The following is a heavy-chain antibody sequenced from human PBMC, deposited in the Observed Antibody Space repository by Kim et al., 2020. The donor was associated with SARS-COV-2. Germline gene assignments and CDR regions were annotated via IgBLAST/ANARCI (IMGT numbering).Heavy chain of an antibody. D-gene: IGHD6-13*01. CDR1: GFTFSSYS. CDR3: AVGGYSSSWYVVY. CDR2: ISSSSTYI. Sequence: GGSLRLSCEASGFTFSSYSMNWVRQAPGKGLEWVSSISSSSTYIYYADSVRGRFTISRDNAKNSLYLQMNSLRAEDTAVYYCAVGGYSSSWYVVYWGQGTLVTVSS. V-gene: IGHV3-21*04. J-gene: IGHJ4*02.